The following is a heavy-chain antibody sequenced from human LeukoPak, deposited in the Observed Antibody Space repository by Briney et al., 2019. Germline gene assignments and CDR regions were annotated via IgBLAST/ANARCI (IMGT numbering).Heavy chain of an antibody. Sequence: SETLSLTCAVYGGSFSGYYWCWIRQPPGKGLEWIGEINHSGSTNCNPSLKSRVTISVDTSKNQFSLKLSSVTAADTAVYYCARVTMQLRRLNYWGQGTLVTVSS. CDR1: GGSFSGYY. CDR3: ARVTMQLRRLNY. J-gene: IGHJ4*02. V-gene: IGHV4-34*01. CDR2: INHSGST. D-gene: IGHD6-6*01.